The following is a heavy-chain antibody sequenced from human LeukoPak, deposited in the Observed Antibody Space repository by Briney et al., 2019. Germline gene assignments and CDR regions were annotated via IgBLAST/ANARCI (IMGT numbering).Heavy chain of an antibody. D-gene: IGHD6-19*01. CDR1: GFTFSSYW. Sequence: GGSLRLSCEASGFTFSSYWMSWVRQAPGKGLEWVANIKTDGSEKYYVDSVKGRFTISRDNAKNSLYLQMNSLRAEDTAVYYCAREHIAVAGYYYYGMDVWGQGTTVTVSS. V-gene: IGHV3-7*03. CDR3: AREHIAVAGYYYYGMDV. CDR2: IKTDGSEK. J-gene: IGHJ6*02.